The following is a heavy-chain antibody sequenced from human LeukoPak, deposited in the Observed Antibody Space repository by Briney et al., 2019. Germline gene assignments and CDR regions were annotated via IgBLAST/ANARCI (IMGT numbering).Heavy chain of an antibody. D-gene: IGHD6-13*01. J-gene: IGHJ6*03. V-gene: IGHV5-51*01. CDR1: GYSFTGYW. CDR2: IYPDDSDT. CDR3: ARQRARYTGTFYYFYYMDV. Sequence: PGESLKISCKASGYSFTGYWIGWVRQMPGQGLEWMGIIYPDDSDTRYSPSFQGQVTISADKSASTAYLQWSSLQASDTAIYYCARQRARYTGTFYYFYYMDVWGTGTTVTISS.